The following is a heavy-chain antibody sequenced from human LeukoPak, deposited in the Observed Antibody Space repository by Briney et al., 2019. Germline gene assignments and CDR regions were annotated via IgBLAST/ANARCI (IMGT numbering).Heavy chain of an antibody. J-gene: IGHJ6*03. CDR3: ARNMVPAATRTYYYYYYMDV. CDR2: INPSGGST. D-gene: IGHD2-2*01. Sequence: ASVKVSYKASGYTFTSCYMHWVRQAPGQGLEWVGIINPSGGSTSYAQKFQGRVTMTRDMSTSTVYMELSSLRSEDTAVYYCARNMVPAATRTYYYYYYMDVWGKGTTVPVSS. V-gene: IGHV1-46*01. CDR1: GYTFTSCY.